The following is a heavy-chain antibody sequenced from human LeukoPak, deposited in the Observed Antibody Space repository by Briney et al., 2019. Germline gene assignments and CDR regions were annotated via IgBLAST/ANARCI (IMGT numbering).Heavy chain of an antibody. CDR3: VKSKMAVAGPLDY. D-gene: IGHD6-19*01. CDR2: ISSNGGST. CDR1: GFTFSSYA. V-gene: IGHV3-64D*06. Sequence: PGGSLRLSCSASGFTFSSYAMHWVRQAPGKGLESVSAISSNGGSTYYADSVKGRFTISRDNSKNTLYLQMSSLRAEDTAVYYCVKSKMAVAGPLDYWGQGTLVTVSS. J-gene: IGHJ4*02.